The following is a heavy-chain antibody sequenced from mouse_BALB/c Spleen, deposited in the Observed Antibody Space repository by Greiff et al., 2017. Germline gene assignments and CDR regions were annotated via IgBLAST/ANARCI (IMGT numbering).Heavy chain of an antibody. D-gene: IGHD1-2*01. CDR2: IDPSDSET. V-gene: IGHV1S126*01. CDR1: GYSFTSYW. CDR3: AREGITTATFGY. J-gene: IGHJ2*01. Sequence: VKLMESGPQLVRPGASVKISCKASGYSFTSYWMHWVKQRPGQGLEWIGMIDPSDSETRLNQKFKDKATLTVDKSSSTAYMQLSSPTSEDSAVYYCAREGITTATFGYWGQGTTLTVSS.